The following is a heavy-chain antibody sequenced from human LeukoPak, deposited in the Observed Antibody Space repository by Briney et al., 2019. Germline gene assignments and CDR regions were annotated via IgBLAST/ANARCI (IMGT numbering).Heavy chain of an antibody. V-gene: IGHV1-69*01. CDR2: IIPIFGTA. J-gene: IGHJ5*02. CDR1: GGTFGSYA. CDR3: ASHSSSWLGERYWFDP. D-gene: IGHD6-13*01. Sequence: SVKVSCKASGGTFGSYAISWVRQAPGQGLEWMGGIIPIFGTANYAQKFQGRVTITADESTSTAYMELSSLRSEDTAVYYCASHSSSWLGERYWFDPWGQGTLVTVSS.